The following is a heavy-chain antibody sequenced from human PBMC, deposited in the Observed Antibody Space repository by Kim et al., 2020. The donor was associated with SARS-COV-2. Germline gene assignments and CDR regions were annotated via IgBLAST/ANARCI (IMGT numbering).Heavy chain of an antibody. CDR3: ERHLSGSGAFYNVGY. CDR1: GVSISGDY. V-gene: IGHV4-59*08. J-gene: IGHJ4*02. Sequence: SETLSLTCNVSGVSISGDYWSWIRQTPEKGLQWIASISYAGTMSYNPSLKSRVTSSVDTSKNQISLKLSSVTAADTAMYYCERHLSGSGAFYNVGYWGQG. D-gene: IGHD3-10*01. CDR2: ISYAGTM.